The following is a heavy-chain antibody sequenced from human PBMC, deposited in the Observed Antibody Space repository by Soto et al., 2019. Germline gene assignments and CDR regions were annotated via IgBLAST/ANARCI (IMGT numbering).Heavy chain of an antibody. CDR2: IYYSGST. D-gene: IGHD6-13*01. J-gene: IGHJ4*02. CDR3: ARSRIAANIDY. CDR1: GGSISSSSYY. Sequence: KPSETLSLTCTVSGGSISSSSYYWGWIRQPPGKGLEWIGSIYYSGSTYYNPSLKSRVTISVDTSKNQFSLKLSSVTAADTAVYYCARSRIAANIDYWGQGTPVPVYS. V-gene: IGHV4-39*01.